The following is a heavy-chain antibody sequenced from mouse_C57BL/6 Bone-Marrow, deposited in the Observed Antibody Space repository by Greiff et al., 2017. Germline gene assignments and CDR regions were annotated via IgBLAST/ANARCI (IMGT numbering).Heavy chain of an antibody. CDR2: IYPGSGST. J-gene: IGHJ2*01. D-gene: IGHD1-1*01. V-gene: IGHV1-55*01. CDR3: ASAPVITTVVVPLDY. Sequence: QVQLQQPGAELVKPGASVKMSCKASGYTFTSYWITWVKQRPGQGLEWIGDIYPGSGSTNYNEKFKSKATLTVDTSSSTAYMQLSSLTSEDSAVYYCASAPVITTVVVPLDYWGQGTTLTVSS. CDR1: GYTFTSYW.